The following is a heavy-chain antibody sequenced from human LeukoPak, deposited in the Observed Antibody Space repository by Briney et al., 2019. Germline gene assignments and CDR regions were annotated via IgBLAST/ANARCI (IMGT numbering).Heavy chain of an antibody. CDR3: ARVIGGRSPRDYYYYYMDV. CDR2: IYHSGST. J-gene: IGHJ6*03. D-gene: IGHD2-15*01. CDR1: GGSISSGGYY. Sequence: QPSQTLSLTCTVSGGSISSGGYYWSWIRQPPGKGLEWIGYIYHSGSTYYNPSLKSRVTILVDRSKSQFSLKLTSVSAADTAVYYCARVIGGRSPRDYYYYYMDVWGKGTTVTVSS. V-gene: IGHV4-30-2*01.